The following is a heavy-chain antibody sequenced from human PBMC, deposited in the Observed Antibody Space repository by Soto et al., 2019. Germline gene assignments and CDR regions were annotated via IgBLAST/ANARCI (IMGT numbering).Heavy chain of an antibody. Sequence: SETLSLTCAVSGGSISSSNWWSWVRQPPGKGLEWIGEIYHSGSTNYNPSLKSRVTISVDKSKNQFSLKLSSVTAADTAVYYCARDRDYYDSSGPYRAIDYWGQGTLVTVSS. V-gene: IGHV4-4*02. CDR1: GGSISSSNW. CDR2: IYHSGST. D-gene: IGHD3-22*01. J-gene: IGHJ4*02. CDR3: ARDRDYYDSSGPYRAIDY.